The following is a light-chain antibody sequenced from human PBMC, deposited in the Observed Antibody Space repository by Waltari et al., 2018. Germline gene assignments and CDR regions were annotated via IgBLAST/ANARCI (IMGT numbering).Light chain of an antibody. V-gene: IGKV1-39*01. CDR3: QQSYDTPRT. CDR1: QYISTY. CDR2: AAS. J-gene: IGKJ1*01. Sequence: DFQMTQSPSSLSASVGDRVTITCRASQYISTYLNWYQQKPGKGPKLLIYAASTLQSGVTSRFSGSGSGTDFTFTISSLQLEDFATYYCQQSYDTPRTFGQGTKVEVK.